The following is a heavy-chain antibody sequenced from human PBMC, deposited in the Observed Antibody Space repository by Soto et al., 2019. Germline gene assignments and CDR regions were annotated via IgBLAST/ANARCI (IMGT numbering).Heavy chain of an antibody. J-gene: IGHJ4*02. Sequence: QVQLVESGGGAVQPGRSLRLSCAASGFTFRSYSMHWVRQAPGKGLEWVAIISYDGSNEYYADSVKGRFTISRDNSKKKLELPMGHLRARDQAMFYWARVRGRLANCYWGQGNPVTLSS. D-gene: IGHD3-16*01. CDR3: ARVRGRLANCY. V-gene: IGHV3-30-3*01. CDR2: ISYDGSNE. CDR1: GFTFRSYS.